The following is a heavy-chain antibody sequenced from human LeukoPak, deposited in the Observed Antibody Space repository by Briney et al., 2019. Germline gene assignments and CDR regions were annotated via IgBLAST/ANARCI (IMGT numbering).Heavy chain of an antibody. CDR3: ARSFDY. J-gene: IGHJ4*02. Sequence: SETLSLTCTVSGGSISSHYWSWIRQPPGKGLEWIGYIYYSGSTNYNPSLKSRVTISVDTSKNQFSLKLGSVTAADTAVYYCARSFDYWGQGTLVTVSS. CDR1: GGSISSHY. V-gene: IGHV4-59*11. CDR2: IYYSGST.